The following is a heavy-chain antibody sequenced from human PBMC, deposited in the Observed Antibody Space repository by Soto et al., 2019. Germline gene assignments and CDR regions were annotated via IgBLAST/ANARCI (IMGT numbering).Heavy chain of an antibody. CDR3: ARDFAHFSSWVYFQH. V-gene: IGHV3-33*01. CDR2: IWYDGSNK. CDR1: GFTFSSYG. Sequence: QVQLVESGGGVVQPGRSLRLSCAASGFTFSSYGMHWVRQAPGKGLEWVAVIWYDGSNKYYADSVKGRFTISRDNSKNTLYLQMNSLRAEDTAVYYCARDFAHFSSWVYFQHWGQGTLVTVSS. D-gene: IGHD6-13*01. J-gene: IGHJ1*01.